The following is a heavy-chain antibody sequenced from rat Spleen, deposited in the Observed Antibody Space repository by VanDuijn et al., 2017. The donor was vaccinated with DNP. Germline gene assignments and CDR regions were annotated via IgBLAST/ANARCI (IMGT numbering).Heavy chain of an antibody. CDR3: ARQNYYYSGNTLDA. Sequence: EVQLVESGGGFVQPGGSLKLSCVASGFTFTNYVMAWVRQAPPSVPEWVASITTDGVNTYYRDSVKGRFTISRDKTRNTQHLQMDSLRSEDTATYYCARQNYYYSGNTLDAWGQGISVTVSS. CDR2: ITTDGVNT. CDR1: GFTFTNYV. D-gene: IGHD1-1*01. J-gene: IGHJ4*01. V-gene: IGHV5S13*01.